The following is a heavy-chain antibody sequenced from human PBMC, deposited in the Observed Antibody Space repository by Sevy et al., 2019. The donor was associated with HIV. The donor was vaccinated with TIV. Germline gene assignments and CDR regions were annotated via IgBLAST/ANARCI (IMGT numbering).Heavy chain of an antibody. J-gene: IGHJ3*02. CDR2: IRSKTYGGTT. D-gene: IGHD6-19*01. V-gene: IGHV3-49*03. CDR1: GFTSGEYA. Sequence: GGSLRLSCTASGFTSGEYAMSWFRQAPGKGLEWVGFIRSKTYGGTTEYAASVKGRFTISRDDSKSIAYLQMNSLKTEDTAMYYCSREGSEGSVAQPDAFDIWGQGTMVTVSS. CDR3: SREGSEGSVAQPDAFDI.